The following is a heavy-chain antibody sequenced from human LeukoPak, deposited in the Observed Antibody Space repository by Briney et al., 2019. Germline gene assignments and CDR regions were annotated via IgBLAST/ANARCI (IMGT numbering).Heavy chain of an antibody. D-gene: IGHD6-6*01. CDR1: GFTFDDYA. V-gene: IGHV3-9*01. Sequence: GGSLRLSCAASGFTFDDYAMHWVRQAPGKGLEWVSGISWNSGSIGYADSVKGRFTISRDNAKNSLYLQMNGLRAEDTALYYCAKAPGYSSSSRGYYYYYMDVWGKGTTVTVSS. CDR2: ISWNSGSI. CDR3: AKAPGYSSSSRGYYYYYMDV. J-gene: IGHJ6*03.